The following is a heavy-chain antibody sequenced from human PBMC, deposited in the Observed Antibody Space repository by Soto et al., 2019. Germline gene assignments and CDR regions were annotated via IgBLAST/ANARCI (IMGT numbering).Heavy chain of an antibody. Sequence: QVQLVESGGGVVQPGASLRLPCEVSGLTFNTSGMHWVRQAPGKGLEWLAVISYDGATQYYGDTVKGRFTISRDNSKNTLFLHMGRLRAEDTAMYYCATKARVTNYLYYGMDVWGLGTTVTVSS. V-gene: IGHV3-30*03. CDR3: ATKARVTNYLYYGMDV. D-gene: IGHD2-21*02. CDR2: ISYDGATQ. J-gene: IGHJ6*02. CDR1: GLTFNTSG.